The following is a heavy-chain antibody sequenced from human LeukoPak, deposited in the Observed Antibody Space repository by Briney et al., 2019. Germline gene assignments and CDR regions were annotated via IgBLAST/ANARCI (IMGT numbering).Heavy chain of an antibody. V-gene: IGHV3-21*01. CDR2: ISSSSSYI. J-gene: IGHJ4*02. Sequence: GGSLRLSCAASGFTFSSSAMSWVRQAPGKGLEWVSSISSSSSYIYYADSVKGRFTISRDNAKSSLYLQMNSLRAEDTAVYYCARDPQEWLVDYWGQGTLVTVSS. CDR1: GFTFSSSA. D-gene: IGHD6-19*01. CDR3: ARDPQEWLVDY.